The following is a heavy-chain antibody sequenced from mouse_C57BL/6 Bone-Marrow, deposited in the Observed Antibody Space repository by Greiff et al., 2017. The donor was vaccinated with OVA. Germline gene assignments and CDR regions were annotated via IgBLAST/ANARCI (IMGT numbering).Heavy chain of an antibody. Sequence: EVKLVESGGGLVQSGRSLRLSCAPSGFTFSDFYMEWVRQAPGKGLEWIAASRNKANDYTTEYSASVKGRFIVSRDTSQSILYLQMNALRAEDTAIYYCARESLYGNFFDYWGQGTTLTVSS. V-gene: IGHV7-1*01. CDR1: GFTFSDFY. D-gene: IGHD2-1*01. J-gene: IGHJ2*01. CDR2: SRNKANDYTT. CDR3: ARESLYGNFFDY.